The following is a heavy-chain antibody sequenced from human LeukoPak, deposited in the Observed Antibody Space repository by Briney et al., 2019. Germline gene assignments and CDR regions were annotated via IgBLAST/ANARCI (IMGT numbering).Heavy chain of an antibody. Sequence: PSETLSLTCTVSSGPINSYYWGWVRQPPGKGLEWIGRIYTTGTTQYNPSLKSRVTMSIDTSTNQFSLNLRSMTAADTAVYYCGRQGHIGAHYFLDFWSQGTLVAVS. D-gene: IGHD2-21*01. J-gene: IGHJ4*02. CDR1: SGPINSYY. V-gene: IGHV4-4*07. CDR3: GRQGHIGAHYFLDF. CDR2: IYTTGTT.